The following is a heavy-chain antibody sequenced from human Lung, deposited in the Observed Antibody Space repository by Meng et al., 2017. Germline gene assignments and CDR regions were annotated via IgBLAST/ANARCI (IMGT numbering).Heavy chain of an antibody. V-gene: IGHV4-34*01. CDR1: VVSFRVSY. Sequence: LEWGVGLLSQSTTLSRTSLSVVVSFRVSYGGWILQTRGKGLEWIGDSNNSGSTHSPPPLGSRATISVDTSANTLSLKLSSVTDADSAVYYCARGPTTMAHDFDYWGQGTLVTVSS. CDR3: ARGPTTMAHDFDY. J-gene: IGHJ4*02. CDR2: SNNSGST. D-gene: IGHD4-11*01.